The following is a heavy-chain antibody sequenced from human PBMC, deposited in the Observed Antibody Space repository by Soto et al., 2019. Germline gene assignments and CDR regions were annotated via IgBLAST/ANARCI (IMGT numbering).Heavy chain of an antibody. CDR3: AKDQTPPMYYYDSSGYYSPYYFDY. CDR2: ISGSGGST. CDR1: GFTFSSYA. Sequence: EVQLLESGGGLVQPGGSLRLSCAASGFTFSSYAMSWVRQAPGKGLEWVSAISGSGGSTYYADSVKGRFTISRDNSKNTLYLQMNSLRAEDTAVYYCAKDQTPPMYYYDSSGYYSPYYFDYWGQGTLFTVS. V-gene: IGHV3-23*01. J-gene: IGHJ4*02. D-gene: IGHD3-22*01.